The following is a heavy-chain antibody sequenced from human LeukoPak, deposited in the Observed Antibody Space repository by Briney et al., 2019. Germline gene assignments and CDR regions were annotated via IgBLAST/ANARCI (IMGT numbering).Heavy chain of an antibody. V-gene: IGHV3-21*01. J-gene: IGHJ4*02. CDR1: GFTFSSYS. D-gene: IGHD2-21*01. Sequence: GGSLRLSCAASGFTFSSYSMNWVRQAPGKGLEWVSAISSSSTYIYYAGSVKGRFTVSRDNAKNSLYLQMNSLRAEDKAVYSCARGDGDFHYWGQGTLVTVSS. CDR2: ISSSSTYI. CDR3: ARGDGDFHY.